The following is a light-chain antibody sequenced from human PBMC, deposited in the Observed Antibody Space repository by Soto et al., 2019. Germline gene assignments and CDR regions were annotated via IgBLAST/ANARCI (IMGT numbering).Light chain of an antibody. J-gene: IGKJ1*01. CDR1: QSISSW. CDR2: KTS. V-gene: IGKV1-5*03. CDR3: QDYNNCSWT. Sequence: DIQLTQSPSTLSASVGDRVTITCRASQSISSWLAWYQQKPGKAPKFLIYKTSNLESGVQSRFSGRGSGTEYTPANISLQPEDGPNYYCQDYNNCSWTFGQGTKVEIK.